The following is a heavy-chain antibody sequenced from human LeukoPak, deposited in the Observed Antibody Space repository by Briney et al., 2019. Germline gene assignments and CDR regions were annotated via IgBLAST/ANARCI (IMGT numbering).Heavy chain of an antibody. CDR3: ARDQYDTWSRRGNFDS. D-gene: IGHD3-3*01. CDR1: GFTFGKYW. CDR2: IKLDGSEK. Sequence: GGSLRLSCVASGFTFGKYWMSWVRQAPGKGLEWVANIKLDGSEKNYVDSVKGRFTISRDNTKNSLYLQMNSLRAEDTAVFYCARDQYDTWSRRGNFDSWGQGTLVNVSS. J-gene: IGHJ4*02. V-gene: IGHV3-7*03.